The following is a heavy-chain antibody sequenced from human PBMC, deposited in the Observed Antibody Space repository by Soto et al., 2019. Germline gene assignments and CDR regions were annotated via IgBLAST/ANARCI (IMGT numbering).Heavy chain of an antibody. Sequence: QAHLVQSGAEVKMPGDSVQVSCKASGFVSSNYNFHWVRQAPGQSLEWMGRINAGNGNTQYSQNFQGRVTFTSDASASTAFMELTNLRFDDRAMYYCASDYGSNWRLWGQGTLVSVSS. CDR2: INAGNGNT. V-gene: IGHV1-3*01. CDR3: ASDYGSNWRL. J-gene: IGHJ4*02. CDR1: GFVSSNYN. D-gene: IGHD6-19*01.